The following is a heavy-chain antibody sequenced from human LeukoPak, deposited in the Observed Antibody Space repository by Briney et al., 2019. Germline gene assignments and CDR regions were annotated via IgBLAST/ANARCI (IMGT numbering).Heavy chain of an antibody. CDR2: MSGSGGRT. J-gene: IGHJ4*02. CDR3: AKDVGGYSGYDLNY. CDR1: GFTFSSYA. V-gene: IGHV3-23*01. Sequence: GGSLRLSCAASGFTFSSYAMSWVRQAPGKGLEWVSAMSGSGGRTYYADSVKGRFTIFRDNSKNTLYLQMNSLRAEDTAVYYCAKDVGGYSGYDLNYWGQGTLVTVSS. D-gene: IGHD5-12*01.